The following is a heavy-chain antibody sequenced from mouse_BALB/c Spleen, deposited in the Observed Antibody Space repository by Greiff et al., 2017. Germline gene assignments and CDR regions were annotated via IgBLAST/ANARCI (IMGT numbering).Heavy chain of an antibody. CDR2: ISDGGSYT. V-gene: IGHV5-4*02. CDR1: GFTFSDYY. J-gene: IGHJ4*01. Sequence: EVKLVESGGGLVKPGGSLKLSCAASGFTFSDYYMYWVRQTPEKRLEWVATISDGGSYTYYPDSVKGRFTISRDNAKNNLYLQMSSLKSEDTAMYYCARAVYRYYAMDYWGQGTSVTVSS. CDR3: ARAVYRYYAMDY. D-gene: IGHD1-3*01.